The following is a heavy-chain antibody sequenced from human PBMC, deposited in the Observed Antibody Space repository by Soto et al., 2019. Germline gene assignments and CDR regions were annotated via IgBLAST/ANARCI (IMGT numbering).Heavy chain of an antibody. CDR3: ARGRLLSRSSRFDP. Sequence: KAAETLSLTCAVYGGSFSGYYWSWIRQPPGKGLEWIGEINHSGSTNYNPSLKSRVTISVDTSKNQFSLKLSSVTAADTAVYYCARGRLLSRSSRFDPWGQGTLVTVSS. J-gene: IGHJ5*02. CDR2: INHSGST. CDR1: GGSFSGYY. V-gene: IGHV4-34*01. D-gene: IGHD2-21*02.